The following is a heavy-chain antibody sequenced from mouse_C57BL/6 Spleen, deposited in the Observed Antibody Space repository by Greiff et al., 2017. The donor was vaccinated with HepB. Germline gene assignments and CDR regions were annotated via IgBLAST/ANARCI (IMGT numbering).Heavy chain of an antibody. D-gene: IGHD1-1*01. CDR3: ARSPYYYGSSYAMDY. J-gene: IGHJ4*01. CDR2: IRNKDNGYTT. Sequence: EVKLMESGGGLVQPGGSLSLSCAASGFTFTDYYMSWVRQPPGKALEWLGFIRNKDNGYTTEYSASVKGRFTISRDNSQSILYLQMNALRAEDSATYYCARSPYYYGSSYAMDYWGQGTSVTVSS. CDR1: GFTFTDYY. V-gene: IGHV7-3*01.